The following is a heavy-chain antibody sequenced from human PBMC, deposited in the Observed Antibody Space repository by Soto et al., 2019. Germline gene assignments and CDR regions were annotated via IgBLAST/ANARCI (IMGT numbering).Heavy chain of an antibody. J-gene: IGHJ3*02. CDR1: GYTFTSYY. Sequence: GASVKVSCKASGYTFTSYYMHWVRQAPGQGLEWMGIINPSGGSTSYAQKFQGRVTMTRDTSTSTVYMELSSLRSGDTAVYYCASGYCTNGVCYTLEAFDIWGQGTMVTVSS. V-gene: IGHV1-46*03. CDR2: INPSGGST. D-gene: IGHD2-8*01. CDR3: ASGYCTNGVCYTLEAFDI.